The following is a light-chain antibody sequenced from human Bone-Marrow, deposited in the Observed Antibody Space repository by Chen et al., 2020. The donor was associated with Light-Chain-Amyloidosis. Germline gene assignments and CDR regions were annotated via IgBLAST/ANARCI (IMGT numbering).Light chain of an antibody. V-gene: IGKV3-20*01. J-gene: IGKJ4*01. Sequence: EIVFTQSPGTLSLSPGEGANLSCRASQTISSNYLTWYQQKFGQAPRLLIYGSSSRATGIPDMFTGSGSGTDFTITINRLEPEDFAMYCCQQYGTSPLTFGGGTKGEIK. CDR1: QTISSNY. CDR2: GSS. CDR3: QQYGTSPLT.